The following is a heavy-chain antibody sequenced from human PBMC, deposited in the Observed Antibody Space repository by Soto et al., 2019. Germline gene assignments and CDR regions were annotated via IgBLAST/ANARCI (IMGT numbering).Heavy chain of an antibody. Sequence: SETLSLTCTVSGGSVSSGSYYWSWIRQPPGKGLEWIGYIYYSGSTNYNPSLKSRVTISVDTSKNQFSLKLSSVTAADTAVYYCASGNYYDSSGPLIDFEYWGQGTLVTVSS. V-gene: IGHV4-61*01. D-gene: IGHD3-22*01. CDR1: GGSVSSGSYY. J-gene: IGHJ4*02. CDR3: ASGNYYDSSGPLIDFEY. CDR2: IYYSGST.